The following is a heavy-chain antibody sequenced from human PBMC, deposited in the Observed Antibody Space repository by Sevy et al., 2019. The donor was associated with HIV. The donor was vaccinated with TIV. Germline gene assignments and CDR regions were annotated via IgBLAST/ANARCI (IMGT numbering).Heavy chain of an antibody. D-gene: IGHD2-2*01. CDR2: IYNNIGST. Sequence: SETLSLTCSVSDDSINSYYWSWIRQPPGKGLEWLGYIYNNIGSTSYNPSLMSRVTISVDTSKNHFSLKLTSLTAADTAIYYCARGAVVIGTAATPVLDFWGLGSLVTVSS. CDR3: ARGAVVIGTAATPVLDF. J-gene: IGHJ4*02. V-gene: IGHV4-59*08. CDR1: DDSINSYY.